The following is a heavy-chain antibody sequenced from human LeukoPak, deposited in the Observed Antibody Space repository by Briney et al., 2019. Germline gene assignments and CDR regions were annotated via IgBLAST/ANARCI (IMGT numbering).Heavy chain of an antibody. Sequence: GASVKVSCKTSTGYYMHWVRQAPGQGLEYMGWIHPNSGASKSVPKFQGRVTMTRDTSINTDYVELSSLTSDDTAVYYCAREGRAGSSGWFGAFDIWGQGTMVIVSS. CDR2: IHPNSGAS. CDR1: TGYY. V-gene: IGHV1-2*02. D-gene: IGHD6-13*01. CDR3: AREGRAGSSGWFGAFDI. J-gene: IGHJ3*02.